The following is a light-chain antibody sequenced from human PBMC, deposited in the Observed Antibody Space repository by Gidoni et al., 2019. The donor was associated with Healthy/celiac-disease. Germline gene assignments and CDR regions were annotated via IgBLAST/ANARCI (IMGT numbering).Light chain of an antibody. CDR1: QRISSN. J-gene: IGKJ5*01. V-gene: IGKV3-11*01. CDR2: DAS. CDR3: QQRSNWTPIT. Sequence: IVLTPSPATPSLSPVGRATLSCRASQRISSNLAYYQQQPRQAPSLLIYDASNRATGIPASFIGSGSGTDVTLTISSLQPEDVAVYYCQQRSNWTPITFGQGTRLEIK.